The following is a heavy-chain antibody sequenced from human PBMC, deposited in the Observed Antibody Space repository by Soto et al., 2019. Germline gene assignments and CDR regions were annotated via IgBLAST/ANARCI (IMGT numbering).Heavy chain of an antibody. CDR3: ARARGGSYGVDAFDI. CDR2: ITSGSII. CDR1: GFSFSDYY. Sequence: QARLVESGGGLVKPGGSLRLSCAASGFSFSDYYMGWIRQAPGKGLEWVSYITSGSIIYYIDSVKGRFTISRDSAKNSLYLQMNSLAADATAVYCCARARGGSYGVDAFDIWGQGTMVTVSS. J-gene: IGHJ3*02. V-gene: IGHV3-11*01. D-gene: IGHD1-26*01.